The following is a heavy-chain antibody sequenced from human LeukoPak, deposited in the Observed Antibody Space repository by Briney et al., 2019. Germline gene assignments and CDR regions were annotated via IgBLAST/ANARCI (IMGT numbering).Heavy chain of an antibody. J-gene: IGHJ6*02. V-gene: IGHV4-59*08. D-gene: IGHD7-27*01. CDR3: ARRPDNWGVNYYALDV. CDR1: GVSIGTYY. Sequence: PSETLSLTCTVSGVSIGTYYWSWIRQLPGKGLEWVGYIHYSGSTNYNPSLKSRVTISVDTSRNQFSLRLTSVTAADTAVYYCARRPDNWGVNYYALDVWGQGTTVTVSS. CDR2: IHYSGST.